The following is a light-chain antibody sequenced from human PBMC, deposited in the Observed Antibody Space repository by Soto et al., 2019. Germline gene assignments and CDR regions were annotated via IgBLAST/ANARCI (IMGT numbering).Light chain of an antibody. CDR1: QSITDS. CDR3: QQYQSYSWT. J-gene: IGKJ1*01. CDR2: KAA. Sequence: DIQMTQSPSTLSASVGDRVTITCRASQSITDSLAWYQQKPGKAPKLLIYKAATLERGVPSRFSGSGYGTEFTLDISSLQHDDFATYYCQQYQSYSWTFGQGTKVEVK. V-gene: IGKV1-5*03.